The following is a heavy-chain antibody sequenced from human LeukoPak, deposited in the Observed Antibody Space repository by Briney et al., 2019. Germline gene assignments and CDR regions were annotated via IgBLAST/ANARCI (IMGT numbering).Heavy chain of an antibody. J-gene: IGHJ4*02. V-gene: IGHV1-69*13. CDR1: GGTFSSYA. CDR2: IIPIFGTA. D-gene: IGHD2-21*01. Sequence: SVKVSCKASGGTFSSYAISWVRQAPGQGLEWIGGIIPIFGTANYAQKFQGRVTITADESSSTAYMELSSLRSEDTAVYYCARAAYCGGDCYSFDYWGQGTLVTVSS. CDR3: ARAAYCGGDCYSFDY.